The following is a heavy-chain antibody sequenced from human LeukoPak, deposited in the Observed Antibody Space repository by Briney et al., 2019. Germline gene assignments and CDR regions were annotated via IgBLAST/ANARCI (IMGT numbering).Heavy chain of an antibody. CDR1: GGSISSYY. V-gene: IGHV4-59*01. Sequence: SETLSLTCTVSGGSISSYYWSWIRQPPGKGLEWIGYIYYNGSTNYNPSLKSRVTISVDTSKNQFSLKLSSVTAADTAVYYCARNIAAAGTNWSDPWGQGTLVTVSS. CDR3: ARNIAAAGTNWSDP. D-gene: IGHD6-13*01. CDR2: IYYNGST. J-gene: IGHJ5*02.